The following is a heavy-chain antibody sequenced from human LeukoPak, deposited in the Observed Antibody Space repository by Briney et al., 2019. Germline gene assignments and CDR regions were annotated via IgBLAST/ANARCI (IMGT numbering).Heavy chain of an antibody. CDR3: ARHGELTPGYYYGMDV. J-gene: IGHJ6*02. D-gene: IGHD3-10*01. V-gene: IGHV5-51*01. Sequence: GESLKISCKGSGYSFTSYWIGWVRQIPGKGLEWMGIIYPGDSDTRYSPSFQGQVTISADKSISTAYLQWSSLKASDTAMYYCARHGELTPGYYYGMDVWGQGTTVTVSS. CDR2: IYPGDSDT. CDR1: GYSFTSYW.